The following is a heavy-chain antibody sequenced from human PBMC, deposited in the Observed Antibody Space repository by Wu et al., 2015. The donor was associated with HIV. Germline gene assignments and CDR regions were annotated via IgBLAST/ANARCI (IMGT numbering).Heavy chain of an antibody. D-gene: IGHD2-8*01. Sequence: QVQLAQSGAEVKKPGASVKVSCKASGYTFTSYGISWVRQAPGQGLEWMGWISAYNGNTNYAQKLQGRVTMTTDTSTSTAYMELRSLRSDDTAVYYCARAHPDIVLMVYAIRRRGYYFDYWGQGTLVTVSS. CDR2: ISAYNGNT. V-gene: IGHV1-18*01. J-gene: IGHJ4*02. CDR1: GYTFTSYG. CDR3: ARAHPDIVLMVYAIRRRGYYFDY.